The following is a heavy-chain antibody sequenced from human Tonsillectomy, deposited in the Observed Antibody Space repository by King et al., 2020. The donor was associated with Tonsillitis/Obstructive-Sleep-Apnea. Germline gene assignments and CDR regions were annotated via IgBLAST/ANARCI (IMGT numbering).Heavy chain of an antibody. CDR1: GFTVSSNY. V-gene: IGHV3-53*01. D-gene: IGHD2-21*01. Sequence: VQLVESGGGLIQPGGSLRLSCAASGFTVSSNYMSWVRQAPGKGLEWVSVIYSGGSTYYADSVKGRFTISRDNSKNTLYLQMNSLRAEDTAVYYCARQTLGVIFQYFQHWGQGTLVTVSS. CDR2: IYSGGST. J-gene: IGHJ1*01. CDR3: ARQTLGVIFQYFQH.